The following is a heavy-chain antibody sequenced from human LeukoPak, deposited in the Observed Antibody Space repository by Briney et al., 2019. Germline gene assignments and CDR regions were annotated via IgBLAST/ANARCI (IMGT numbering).Heavy chain of an antibody. CDR2: ISTSGDT. J-gene: IGHJ6*03. CDR1: GGSLSSGTYY. D-gene: IGHD2-15*01. CDR3: ARAPLYCRGVNCHSPYYYYMDV. Sequence: PSETLSLTCTVSGGSLSSGTYYWSWIRQPAGKGLEWIGRISTSGDTSYNPSLKSRVSISVDTSKSRFSLKLKSVTAADTAVYYCARAPLYCRGVNCHSPYYYYMDVWGQGTTLTVSS. V-gene: IGHV4-61*02.